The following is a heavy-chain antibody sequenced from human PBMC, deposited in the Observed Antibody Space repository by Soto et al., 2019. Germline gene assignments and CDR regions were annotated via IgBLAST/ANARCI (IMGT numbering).Heavy chain of an antibody. CDR3: ARDLYDSSGYYHFDY. D-gene: IGHD3-22*01. CDR1: GFTFSSYS. V-gene: IGHV3-21*01. J-gene: IGHJ4*02. Sequence: GSLRLSCAASGFTFSSYSMNWVRQAPGKGLEWVSSISSSSSYIYYADSVKGRFTISRDNAKNSLYLQMNSLRAEDTAVYYCARDLYDSSGYYHFDYWGQGTLVTVSS. CDR2: ISSSSSYI.